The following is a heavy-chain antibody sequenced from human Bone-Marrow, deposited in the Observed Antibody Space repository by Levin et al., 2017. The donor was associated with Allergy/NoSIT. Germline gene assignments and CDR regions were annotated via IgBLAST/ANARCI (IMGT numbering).Heavy chain of an antibody. J-gene: IGHJ5*02. CDR1: GYAFTTYG. CDR3: ARVRVAGSGGYNHQGWFDP. CDR2: ISSNNGNT. V-gene: IGHV1-18*01. Sequence: ASVKVSCKASGYAFTTYGIAWVRQAPGQGLEWMGWISSNNGNTHYAQNLQGRVTMTTDTSARTAYMELRSLRSGDTAVYFCARVRVAGSGGYNHQGWFDPWGQGTLVTVS. D-gene: IGHD3-10*01.